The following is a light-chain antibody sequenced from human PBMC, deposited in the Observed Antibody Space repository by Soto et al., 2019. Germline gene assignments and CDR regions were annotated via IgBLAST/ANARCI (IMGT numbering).Light chain of an antibody. V-gene: IGKV3-20*01. CDR2: GAS. CDR3: QQYNKWPYT. J-gene: IGKJ2*01. Sequence: EIVLTQSPGTLSLSPGERATLSCRASQSVSSTYIAWYQQNPGQAPRLLIYGASSRATGIPDRFSGSGSGTDFTLTISRLEPEDFAVYYCQQYNKWPYTFGQGTKLEIK. CDR1: QSVSSTY.